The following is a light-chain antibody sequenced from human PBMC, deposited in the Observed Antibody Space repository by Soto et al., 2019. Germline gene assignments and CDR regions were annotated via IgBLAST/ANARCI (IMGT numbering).Light chain of an antibody. CDR1: QSLLHSNGYNY. Sequence: DIVMTQSPLSLPVTPGEPASISCTSSQSLLHSNGYNYLDWYLQKPGQSPQLLIYLGSNRASGVPDRFSGSGSGTDFTLKISRVEAEDVGVYYGMQGLQTPWTFGQGTKVEIK. V-gene: IGKV2-28*01. J-gene: IGKJ1*01. CDR2: LGS. CDR3: MQGLQTPWT.